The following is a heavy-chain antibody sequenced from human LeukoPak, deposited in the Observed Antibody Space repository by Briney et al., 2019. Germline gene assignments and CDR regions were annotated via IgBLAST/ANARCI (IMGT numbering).Heavy chain of an antibody. D-gene: IGHD1-1*01. CDR3: AKEQLVGDAFDI. CDR1: GFTFSSYA. Sequence: GGSLRLSCAASGFTFSSYAMHWVRQAPGKGLEWVAVISYDGSNKYYADSVKGRFTISRDNSKSTLYLQMNSLRAEDTAIYYCAKEQLVGDAFDIWGQGTMVTVPS. CDR2: ISYDGSNK. J-gene: IGHJ3*02. V-gene: IGHV3-30*04.